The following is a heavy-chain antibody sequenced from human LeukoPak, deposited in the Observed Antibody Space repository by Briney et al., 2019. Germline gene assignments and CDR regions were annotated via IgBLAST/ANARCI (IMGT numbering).Heavy chain of an antibody. J-gene: IGHJ3*02. D-gene: IGHD3-22*01. CDR3: AREYYDNSGGEDAFDI. CDR2: IYSGGST. V-gene: IGHV3-53*01. Sequence: GGSLRLSCAASGFTVSSIYMNWVRQAPGKGLEWVSVIYSGGSTFYADSVEGRFTISRDNSNNTLYLQMNSLRAEDTDMYYCAREYYDNSGGEDAFDIWGPGTMVTVSS. CDR1: GFTVSSIY.